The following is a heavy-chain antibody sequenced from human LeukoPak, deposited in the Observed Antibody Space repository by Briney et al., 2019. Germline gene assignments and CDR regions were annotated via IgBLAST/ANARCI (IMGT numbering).Heavy chain of an antibody. D-gene: IGHD3-16*01. V-gene: IGHV3-30-3*01. CDR1: GFTFSSHA. CDR2: ISFDGSNK. Sequence: GGSLRLSCTASGFTFSSHALHWVRQAPGKGLEWVAVISFDGSNKYYADSVKGRFTISRDNSKNTLYLQMNSLRAEDTAVYYCAREELGSSLGFDPWGQGTLVTVSS. CDR3: AREELGSSLGFDP. J-gene: IGHJ5*02.